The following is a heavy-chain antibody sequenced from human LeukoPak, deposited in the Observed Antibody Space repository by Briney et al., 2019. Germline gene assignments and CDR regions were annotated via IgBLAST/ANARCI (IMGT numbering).Heavy chain of an antibody. J-gene: IGHJ6*02. CDR1: GFTFSSYA. V-gene: IGHV3-30-3*01. CDR3: ARAFSPYYYYGMDV. CDR2: ISYDGSNK. Sequence: GGSLRLSCAASGFTFSSYAMHWVRQAPGKGLEWVAVISYDGSNKYYADSVKGRFTISRDNSKNTLYLQMNSLRAEDTAVYYCARAFSPYYYYGMDVWGQGTTVTVSS.